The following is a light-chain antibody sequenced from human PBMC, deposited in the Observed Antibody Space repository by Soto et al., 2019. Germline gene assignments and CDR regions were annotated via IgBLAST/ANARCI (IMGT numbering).Light chain of an antibody. CDR3: SSYTSSSILGYVV. J-gene: IGLJ2*01. CDR1: SSDVGGYNY. V-gene: IGLV2-14*01. CDR2: DVS. Sequence: QSALTQPASVSGSPGQSITISCTGTSSDVGGYNYVSWYQQHPGKAPKLMIYDVSNRPSGVSNRFSGSKSGNTACLTISGLQAEDEADYYCSSYTSSSILGYVVFGGGTKLTVL.